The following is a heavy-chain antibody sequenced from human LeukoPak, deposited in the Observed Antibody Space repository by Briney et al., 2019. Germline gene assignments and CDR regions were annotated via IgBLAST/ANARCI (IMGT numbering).Heavy chain of an antibody. Sequence: ASVKVSCKASGYTFTSYYMHWVRQAPGQGLEWMGWINPNSGGTNYARKFQGRVTMTRDTSISTAYMELSRLRSDDTAVYYCARGYPSGYSDYWGQGTLVTVSS. D-gene: IGHD3-3*01. CDR3: ARGYPSGYSDY. CDR2: INPNSGGT. CDR1: GYTFTSYY. V-gene: IGHV1-2*02. J-gene: IGHJ4*02.